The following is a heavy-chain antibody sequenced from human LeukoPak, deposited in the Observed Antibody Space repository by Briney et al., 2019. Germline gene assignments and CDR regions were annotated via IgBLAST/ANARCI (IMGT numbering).Heavy chain of an antibody. CDR1: GGSISSYY. V-gene: IGHV4-59*01. D-gene: IGHD4/OR15-4a*01. CDR3: ARSRRSLTHYYYYGMDV. CDR2: IYYSGST. J-gene: IGHJ6*02. Sequence: SETLSLTCTVSGGSISSYYWSWIRQPPGKGLEWIGCIYYSGSTNYNPSLKSRVTISVDTSKNQFSLKPSSVTAADTAVYYCARSRRSLTHYYYYGMDVWGQGTTVTVSS.